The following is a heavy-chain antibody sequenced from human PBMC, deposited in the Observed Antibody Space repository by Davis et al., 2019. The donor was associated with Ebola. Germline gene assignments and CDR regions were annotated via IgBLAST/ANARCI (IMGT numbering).Heavy chain of an antibody. D-gene: IGHD3-9*01. CDR2: INHSGST. V-gene: IGHV4-34*01. J-gene: IGHJ4*02. CDR1: GGSFSGYY. Sequence: MPSETLSLTCAVYGGSFSGYYWSWIRQPPGKGLEWIGEINHSGSTNYNPSLKSRVTISVDTSKNQFSLKLSSVTAADTAVYYCARGDILTGYWNWGQGTLVTVSS. CDR3: ARGDILTGYWN.